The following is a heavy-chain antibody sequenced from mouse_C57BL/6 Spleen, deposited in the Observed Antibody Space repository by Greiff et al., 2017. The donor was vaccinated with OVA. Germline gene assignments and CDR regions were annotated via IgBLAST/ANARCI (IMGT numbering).Heavy chain of an antibody. CDR2: IWSGGST. CDR1: GFSLTSYG. CDR3: ARDYYGNYWFAY. D-gene: IGHD2-1*01. Sequence: VMLVESGPGLVQPSQSLSITCTVSGFSLTSYGVHWVRQSPGKGLEWLGVIWSGGSTAYNAAFISRLSISKDNSKSQVFFKMNSLQADDTAIYYCARDYYGNYWFAYWGQGTLVTVSA. V-gene: IGHV2-2*01. J-gene: IGHJ3*01.